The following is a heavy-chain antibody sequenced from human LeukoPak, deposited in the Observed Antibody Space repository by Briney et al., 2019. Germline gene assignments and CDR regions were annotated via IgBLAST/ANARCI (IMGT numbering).Heavy chain of an antibody. D-gene: IGHD1-26*01. J-gene: IGHJ4*02. CDR1: GFTFSSYS. CDR3: AVGATFSPFDY. Sequence: PGGSLRLSCAASGFTFSSYSMNWVRQAPGKGLEWVSYISSSSSTIYYADSVKGRFTISRDNAKNSLYLQMNSLRAEDTAVYYCAVGATFSPFDYWGQGTLVTVSS. V-gene: IGHV3-48*01. CDR2: ISSSSSTI.